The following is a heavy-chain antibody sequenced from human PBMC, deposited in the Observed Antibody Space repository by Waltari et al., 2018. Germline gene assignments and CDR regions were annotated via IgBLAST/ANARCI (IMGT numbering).Heavy chain of an antibody. CDR2: IYYSGST. D-gene: IGHD1-26*01. V-gene: IGHV4-59*08. CDR1: GGSISSYY. CDR3: ARLRGTWYYFDY. J-gene: IGHJ4*02. Sequence: QVQLQESGPGLVKPSETLSLTCTVSGGSISSYYWSWIRQPPGKGLEWIGYIYYSGSTNYHPPLKSRVTISVDTSKNQFSLKLSSVTAADTAVYYCARLRGTWYYFDYWGQGTLVTVSS.